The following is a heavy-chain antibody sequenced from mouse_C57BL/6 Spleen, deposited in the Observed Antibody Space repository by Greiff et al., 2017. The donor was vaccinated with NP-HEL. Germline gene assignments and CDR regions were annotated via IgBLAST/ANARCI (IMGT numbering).Heavy chain of an antibody. CDR1: GFNIKDYY. J-gene: IGHJ4*01. CDR3: ARRIYYYGSSYYAMDY. D-gene: IGHD1-1*01. CDR2: IDPEDGEP. V-gene: IGHV14-2*01. Sequence: VQLQQSGAELVKPGASVKLSCTASGFNIKDYYMHWVKQRPEQGLEWIGRIDPEDGEPKYAPKCQGKATITADTSSNTAYLQLSSLTSEDTAVYYCARRIYYYGSSYYAMDYWGQGTSVTVSS.